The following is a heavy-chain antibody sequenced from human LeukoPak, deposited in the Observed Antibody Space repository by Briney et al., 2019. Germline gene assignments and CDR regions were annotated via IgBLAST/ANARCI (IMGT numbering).Heavy chain of an antibody. CDR2: ISCSGGST. V-gene: IGHV3-23*01. D-gene: IGHD2-2*01. CDR1: GFTFSSYA. J-gene: IGHJ4*02. Sequence: WGSLRLSCAASGFTFSSYAMSGVRQAPPKGLEWVSAISCSGGSTCYADSVKGRFTISIDNSKNTLYLQMNSLRAEDTAVYYCARGKGPRYCSSTSCWEHGFDYWGQGTLVTVSS. CDR3: ARGKGPRYCSSTSCWEHGFDY.